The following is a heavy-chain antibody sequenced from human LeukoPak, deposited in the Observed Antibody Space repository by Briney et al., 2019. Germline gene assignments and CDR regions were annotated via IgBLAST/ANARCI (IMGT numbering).Heavy chain of an antibody. J-gene: IGHJ5*02. CDR1: GGSISSGSYY. CDR3: ARAGLGYSSGWYLWFDP. CDR2: IYSSGST. Sequence: SETLSLTCTVSGGSISSGSYYWSWIRQPAGKGLEWIGRIYSSGSTNYDPSLKSRVTISVDTSKNQLSLKLSSVTAADTAVYCCARAGLGYSSGWYLWFDPWGQGTLVTVSS. D-gene: IGHD6-19*01. V-gene: IGHV4-61*02.